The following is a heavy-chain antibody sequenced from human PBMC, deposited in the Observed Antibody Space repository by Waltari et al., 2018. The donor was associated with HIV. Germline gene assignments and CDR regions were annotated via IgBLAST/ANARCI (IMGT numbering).Heavy chain of an antibody. CDR3: ASSSVPAALPSPGAFDI. D-gene: IGHD2-2*01. V-gene: IGHV4-61*02. CDR2: IYTSGST. Sequence: QVQLQESGPGLVKPSQTLSLTCTVSGGSISSGSYYWSWIRQPAGKGLEWIGRIYTSGSTNYNPSLKSRVTISVDTSTNQFSRKLSSVTAADTAVYYCASSSVPAALPSPGAFDIWGQGTMVTVSS. J-gene: IGHJ3*02. CDR1: GGSISSGSYY.